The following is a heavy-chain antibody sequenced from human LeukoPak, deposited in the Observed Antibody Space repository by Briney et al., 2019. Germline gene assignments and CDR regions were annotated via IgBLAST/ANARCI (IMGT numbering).Heavy chain of an antibody. J-gene: IGHJ6*03. Sequence: ASVKVSCKVSGYTLTELSMHWVRQAPGKGLEWMGWISAYNGNTNYAQKLQGRVTMTTDTSTSTAYMELRSLRSEDTAVYYCARARGSGSYYGHDYYYYYYMDVWGQGTTVTVSS. V-gene: IGHV1-18*01. CDR1: GYTLTELS. CDR3: ARARGSGSYYGHDYYYYYYMDV. D-gene: IGHD3-10*01. CDR2: ISAYNGNT.